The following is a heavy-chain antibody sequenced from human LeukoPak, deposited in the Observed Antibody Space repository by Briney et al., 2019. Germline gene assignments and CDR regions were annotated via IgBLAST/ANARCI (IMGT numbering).Heavy chain of an antibody. J-gene: IGHJ1*01. CDR2: IKTDGSEK. CDR3: ATYSSLNRREFQY. D-gene: IGHD3-22*01. CDR1: GFTFSNYW. Sequence: GALRLSCEGSGFTFSNYWMGWVRQAPGKGLQWVANIKTDGSEKYYVDSVKGRFTISRDNAKNSLYLQMNSLRAEDTAVYYCATYSSLNRREFQYWGQGTLLTVSS. V-gene: IGHV3-7*01.